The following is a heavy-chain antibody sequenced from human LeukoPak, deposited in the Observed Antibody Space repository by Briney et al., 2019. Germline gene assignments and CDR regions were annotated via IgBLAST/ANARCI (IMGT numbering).Heavy chain of an antibody. CDR3: ARYRITQFLWFGGGVEPFDY. J-gene: IGHJ4*02. Sequence: ASVKVSCKASGGTFSSYAMSWVRQAPGQGLEWMGGIIPIFGTANYAQKFQGRVTITADKSTSTAYMELSSLRSEDTAGYYCARYRITQFLWFGGGVEPFDYWGQGTLVTVSS. D-gene: IGHD3-10*01. V-gene: IGHV1-69*06. CDR1: GGTFSSYA. CDR2: IIPIFGTA.